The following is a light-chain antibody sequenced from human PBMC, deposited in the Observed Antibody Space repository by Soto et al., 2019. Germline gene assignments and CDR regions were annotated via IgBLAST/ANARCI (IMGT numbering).Light chain of an antibody. CDR1: QSVSSN. CDR3: QQYNNWLALT. J-gene: IGKJ4*01. CDR2: GAS. Sequence: EIVMTQSPATLSVSPGERATLSCRASQSVSSNLAWYQQKPGQAPRLLIYGASTRATGIPARFSGSGSGTEFTLTISSLQSEDFAVYYCQQYNNWLALTFGGGNKVEIK. V-gene: IGKV3-15*01.